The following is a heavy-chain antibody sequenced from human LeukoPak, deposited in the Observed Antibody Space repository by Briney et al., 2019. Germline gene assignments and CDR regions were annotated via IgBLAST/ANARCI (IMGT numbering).Heavy chain of an antibody. Sequence: ASVKVSCKASGYTFTGYYMHWVRQAPGQGLEWMGWINPNSGGTNYAQKFQGRVTMTRDTSISTAYMELSRLRSDDTAVYYCARDRPSTPPGPKLEFDPWGQGTLVTASS. D-gene: IGHD1-1*01. CDR1: GYTFTGYY. V-gene: IGHV1-2*02. CDR3: ARDRPSTPPGPKLEFDP. CDR2: INPNSGGT. J-gene: IGHJ5*02.